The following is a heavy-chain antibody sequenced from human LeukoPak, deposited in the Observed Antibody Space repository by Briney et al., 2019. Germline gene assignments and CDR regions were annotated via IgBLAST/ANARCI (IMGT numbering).Heavy chain of an antibody. V-gene: IGHV1-3*01. CDR2: INAGNGNT. Sequence: GASVKVSCKASDYTFTSYGISWVRQAPGQGLEWMGWINAGNGNTKYSQKFQGRVTITRDTSASTAYMELSSLRSEDTAVYYCARSPPGMAVAVDYWGQGTLVTVSS. J-gene: IGHJ4*02. CDR1: DYTFTSYG. CDR3: ARSPPGMAVAVDY. D-gene: IGHD6-19*01.